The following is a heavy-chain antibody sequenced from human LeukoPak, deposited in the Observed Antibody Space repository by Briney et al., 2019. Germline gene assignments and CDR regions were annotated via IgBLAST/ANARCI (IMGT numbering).Heavy chain of an antibody. CDR2: IYYSGST. CDR1: GGSISSGGYY. J-gene: IGHJ6*02. Sequence: PSETLSLTCTVSGGSISSGGYYWSWIRQHPGKGLEWIGYIYYSGSTYYNPSLKSRVTISVDTTKNQFSLKLSSVTAADTAVYYCARASQAHGMDVWGQGTTVTVSS. V-gene: IGHV4-31*03. CDR3: ARASQAHGMDV.